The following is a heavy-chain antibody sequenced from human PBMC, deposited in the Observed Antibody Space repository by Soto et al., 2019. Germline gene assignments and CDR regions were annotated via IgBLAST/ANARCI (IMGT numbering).Heavy chain of an antibody. Sequence: ASETLSLTCTVSGGSIRSYYWSWIRQPPGKGLAWIGYIYYSGSTNYNPSLKSRVTISVDTSKNQFSLKLSSVTAADTAVYYCARCYGSAIDFWGQGTLVTLSS. V-gene: IGHV4-59*08. CDR2: IYYSGST. CDR3: ARCYGSAIDF. CDR1: GGSIRSYY. D-gene: IGHD1-26*01. J-gene: IGHJ4*02.